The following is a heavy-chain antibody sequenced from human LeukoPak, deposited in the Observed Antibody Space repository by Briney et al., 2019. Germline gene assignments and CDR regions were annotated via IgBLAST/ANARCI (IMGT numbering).Heavy chain of an antibody. Sequence: SETLSLTCTVSGGSISSGGYYWSWIRQHPGKGLEWIGYIYYSGSTYYNPSLKSRVTISVDTSKNQFSLKLSSVTAADTAVYYGAREAYSSGWYFDYWAREPWSPSPQ. V-gene: IGHV4-31*03. J-gene: IGHJ4*02. CDR2: IYYSGST. CDR1: GGSISSGGYY. CDR3: AREAYSSGWYFDY. D-gene: IGHD6-19*01.